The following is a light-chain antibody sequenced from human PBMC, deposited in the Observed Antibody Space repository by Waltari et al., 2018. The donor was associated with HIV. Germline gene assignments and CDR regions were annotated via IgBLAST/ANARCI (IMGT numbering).Light chain of an antibody. CDR1: TSDIGAFAF. J-gene: IGLJ1*01. Sequence: SALTHPASVSGSPGQSITIPCNGSTSDIGAFAFVSWYQQPPATATRLIIYDVKSRPSGISGRFSGSKSVNTASLAIYGLQAEDEAEYFCGSYSGTTTLGVFGTGTTVTVL. CDR2: DVK. V-gene: IGLV2-14*03. CDR3: GSYSGTTTLGV.